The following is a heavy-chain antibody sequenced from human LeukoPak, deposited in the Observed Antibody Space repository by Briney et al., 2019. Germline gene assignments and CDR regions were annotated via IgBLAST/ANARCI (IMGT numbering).Heavy chain of an antibody. J-gene: IGHJ6*02. D-gene: IGHD5-18*01. CDR3: AKEGGAGYGYGMDV. CDR2: INSDGSST. V-gene: IGHV3-74*01. CDR1: GFTFSSYW. Sequence: GGSLRLSCAASGFTFSSYWMHWVRQAPGKGLVWVSRINSDGSSTSYADSVKGRFTISRDNAKNTLYLQMNSLRAEDTALYYCAKEGGAGYGYGMDVWGQGTTVTVSS.